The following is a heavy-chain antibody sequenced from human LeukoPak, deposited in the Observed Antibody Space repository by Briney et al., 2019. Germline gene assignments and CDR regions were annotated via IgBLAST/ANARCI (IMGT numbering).Heavy chain of an antibody. D-gene: IGHD6-19*01. CDR2: IYYSGST. Sequence: SETLSLTCTVSGGSISSYYWSWIRQPPGKGLEWIGYIYYSGSTNYNPSLKSRVTISVDTSKNQFSLKLSSVTAADTAVYYCARAKPIAVAGSFDYWGQGTLVTVSS. V-gene: IGHV4-59*08. J-gene: IGHJ4*02. CDR3: ARAKPIAVAGSFDY. CDR1: GGSISSYY.